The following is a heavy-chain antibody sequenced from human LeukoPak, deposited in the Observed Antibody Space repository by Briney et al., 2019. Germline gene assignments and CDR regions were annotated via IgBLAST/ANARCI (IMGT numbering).Heavy chain of an antibody. J-gene: IGHJ3*02. CDR1: GFTFSSYS. D-gene: IGHD5-18*01. V-gene: IGHV3-48*04. CDR3: AGEGLWFYYAFDI. CDR2: ISSSSSTI. Sequence: KPGGSLRLSCAASGFTFSSYSMNWVRQAPGKGLEWVSYISSSSSTIYYADSVKGRFTISRDNAKNSLYLQMNSLRAEDTAVYYCAGEGLWFYYAFDIWGQGTMITVSS.